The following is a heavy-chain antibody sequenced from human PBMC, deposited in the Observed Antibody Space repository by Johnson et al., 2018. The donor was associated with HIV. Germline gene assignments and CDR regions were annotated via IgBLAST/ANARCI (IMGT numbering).Heavy chain of an antibody. V-gene: IGHV3-53*01. D-gene: IGHD3-22*01. Sequence: EMQLVESGGGLIQPGGSLRLSCAASGFTVSSNYMSWVRQAPGKGLEWVSVIYSGGSTYYADSVKVRFTISRDNSKNTLYLQMNSLRAEDTAVYYCAKSRNYYDSSGLYDAFDIWGQGTMVTVSS. CDR3: AKSRNYYDSSGLYDAFDI. CDR1: GFTVSSNY. J-gene: IGHJ3*02. CDR2: IYSGGST.